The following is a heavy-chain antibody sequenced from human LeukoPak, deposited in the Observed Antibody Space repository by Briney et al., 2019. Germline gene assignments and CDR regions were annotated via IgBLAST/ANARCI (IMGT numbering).Heavy chain of an antibody. D-gene: IGHD6-13*01. Sequence: SETLSLTCAVYGGSFSGYYRSWIRQPPGKGLEWIGEINHSGSTNYNPSLKSRVTISVDTSKNQFSLKLSSVTAADTAVYYCAGRYSSSWQRRGFAYWGQGTLVTVSS. CDR2: INHSGST. V-gene: IGHV4-34*01. CDR3: AGRYSSSWQRRGFAY. J-gene: IGHJ4*02. CDR1: GGSFSGYY.